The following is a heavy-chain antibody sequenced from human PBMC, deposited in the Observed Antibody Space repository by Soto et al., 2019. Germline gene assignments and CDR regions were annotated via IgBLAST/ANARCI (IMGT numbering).Heavy chain of an antibody. J-gene: IGHJ6*02. Sequence: QITLKESGPTLVKPTQTLTLTCTFSGFSLSTSGVGVGWIRQPPGKALEWLALIFWDDDKRYSPSLKSRLTITKDTSKNQVVLTMTNRDPVDAATYYCTHHGYYSYGRDVWGQGTTVTVSS. V-gene: IGHV2-5*02. CDR1: GFSLSTSGVG. CDR3: THHGYYSYGRDV. CDR2: IFWDDDK.